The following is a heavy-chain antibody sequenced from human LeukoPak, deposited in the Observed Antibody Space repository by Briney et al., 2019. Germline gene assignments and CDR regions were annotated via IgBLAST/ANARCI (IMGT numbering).Heavy chain of an antibody. CDR3: ARENWDDVRGSFDP. D-gene: IGHD1-1*01. CDR1: RFTFSSYA. J-gene: IGHJ5*02. V-gene: IGHV3-23*01. Sequence: PGGSLRLSCAASRFTFSSYAMSWVRQAPGKGLEWVSAISGSGGSTYYADSVKGRFTISRDNAKNSFYLQMNSLRAEDTAVYYCARENWDDVRGSFDPRGQGTLVTVSS. CDR2: ISGSGGST.